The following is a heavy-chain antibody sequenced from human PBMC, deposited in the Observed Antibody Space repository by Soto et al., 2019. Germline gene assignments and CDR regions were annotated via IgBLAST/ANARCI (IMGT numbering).Heavy chain of an antibody. Sequence: SETLSLTCTVSGGSVSSGSYYWSWIRQPPGKGLEWIGYIYYSGSTNYNPSLKSRVTISVDTSKNQFSLKLSSVTAADTAVYYCAREEAVAGFFDYWGQGTLVPGSS. CDR1: GGSVSSGSYY. CDR3: AREEAVAGFFDY. J-gene: IGHJ4*02. V-gene: IGHV4-61*01. CDR2: IYYSGST. D-gene: IGHD6-19*01.